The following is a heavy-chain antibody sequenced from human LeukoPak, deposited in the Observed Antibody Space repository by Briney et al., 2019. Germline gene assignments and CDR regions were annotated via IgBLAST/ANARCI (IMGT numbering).Heavy chain of an antibody. CDR2: INPNRGDT. CDR1: VYTFTGYY. J-gene: IGHJ4*02. CDR3: ARVYSLRSFDY. D-gene: IGHD2-15*01. Sequence: ASVKVSCQASVYTFTGYYMHWVRPAPGQGREWMGWINPNRGDTNYAQKFQGRDPMTSDTSINTAYMELTRLTSDDTAVYYCARVYSLRSFDYWGQGTLVTVSS. V-gene: IGHV1-2*02.